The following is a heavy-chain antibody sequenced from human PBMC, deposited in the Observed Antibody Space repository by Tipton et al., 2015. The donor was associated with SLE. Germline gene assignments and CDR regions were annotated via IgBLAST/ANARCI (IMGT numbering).Heavy chain of an antibody. CDR1: GFTFSSYW. V-gene: IGHV3-7*01. D-gene: IGHD6-19*01. CDR2: IKQDGSEK. Sequence: SLRLSCAASGFTFSSYWMSWVRQAPGKGLEWVANIKQDGSEKYYVDSVKGRFTISRDNAKNSLYLQMNSLRAEDTAVYYWARSTSLAIAVAAREYFDYWGQGTLVTVSS. CDR3: ARSTSLAIAVAAREYFDY. J-gene: IGHJ4*02.